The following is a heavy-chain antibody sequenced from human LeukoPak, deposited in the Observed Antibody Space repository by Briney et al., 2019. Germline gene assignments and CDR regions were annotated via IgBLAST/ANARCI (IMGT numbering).Heavy chain of an antibody. CDR3: ARELYDSSGYNWFDP. D-gene: IGHD3-22*01. J-gene: IGHJ5*02. Sequence: ASVKVSCKASGYTFTSYGISWVRQAPGQGLEWIGWISAYNGNTNYAQKLQGRVTMTTDTSTSTAYMELRSLRSDDTAVYYCARELYDSSGYNWFDPWGQGTLVTVSS. CDR1: GYTFTSYG. CDR2: ISAYNGNT. V-gene: IGHV1-18*01.